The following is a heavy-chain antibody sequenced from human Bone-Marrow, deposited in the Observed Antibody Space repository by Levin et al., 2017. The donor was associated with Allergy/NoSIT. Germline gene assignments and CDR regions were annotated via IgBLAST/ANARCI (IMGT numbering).Heavy chain of an antibody. CDR2: IKSKTDGGTT. CDR1: GFTFTNAW. J-gene: IGHJ4*02. D-gene: IGHD3-10*01. CDR3: TTQGLWFGVGY. Sequence: GESLKISCAASGFTFTNAWMSWVRQAPGKGLDWLGRIKSKTDGGTTDYAAPVKGRFTISRDDSDNTLYLQMNSLKTEDTAVYYCTTQGLWFGVGYWGKGTLVTVSS. V-gene: IGHV3-15*01.